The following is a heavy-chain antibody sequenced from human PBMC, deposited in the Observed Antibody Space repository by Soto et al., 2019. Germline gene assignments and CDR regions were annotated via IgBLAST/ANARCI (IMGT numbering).Heavy chain of an antibody. CDR1: GFTFSDEN. CDR3: ARDSDCHSTSCFFPPHV. J-gene: IGHJ6*02. Sequence: GGSLRLSCSAPGFTFSDENMSWVRQVPGKGLEWVSGISGGGSYIFYADSVQGRFSISRDNPKNSLFLEMNSLRVEDTAVYYCARDSDCHSTSCFFPPHVWGQGTTVTVSS. CDR2: ISGGGSYI. V-gene: IGHV3-21*06. D-gene: IGHD2-2*01.